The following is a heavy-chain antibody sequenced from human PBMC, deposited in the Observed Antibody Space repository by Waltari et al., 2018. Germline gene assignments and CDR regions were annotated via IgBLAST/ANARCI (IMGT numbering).Heavy chain of an antibody. Sequence: QVQLQQWGAGLLKPSETLSLTCSVSGASFSAYYWGWVRHVPGKGLEWIGQIRHPGNTNYNPSLQSRVAISIDTSRNQFYLWVLSVPAADTGLYFCTRGGNYDFWSHRPFVDPWGQGTQVTVSS. J-gene: IGHJ5*02. D-gene: IGHD3-3*01. CDR2: IRHPGNT. CDR1: GASFSAYY. CDR3: TRGGNYDFWSHRPFVDP. V-gene: IGHV4-34*01.